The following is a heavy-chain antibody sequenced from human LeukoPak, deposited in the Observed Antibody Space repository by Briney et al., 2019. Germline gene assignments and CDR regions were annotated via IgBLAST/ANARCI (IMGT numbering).Heavy chain of an antibody. V-gene: IGHV3-48*03. CDR2: IGSSGTTI. CDR3: ALLAVASDFDY. CDR1: GFPFSIYE. J-gene: IGHJ4*02. D-gene: IGHD6-19*01. Sequence: GGSLRLSCAVSGFPFSIYEMNWVRQAPGKGLEWVSNIGSSGTTIYYADSVKGRFPISRDNAKSSLYLQMNSLRVEDTAVYYCALLAVASDFDYWGQGALVTVSS.